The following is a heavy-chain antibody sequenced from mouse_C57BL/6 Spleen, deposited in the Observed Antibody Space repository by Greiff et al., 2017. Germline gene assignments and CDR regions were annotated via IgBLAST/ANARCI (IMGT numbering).Heavy chain of an antibody. CDR2: ILPGSGST. J-gene: IGHJ3*01. CDR3: ARYGYDTCFAY. Sequence: VQLQQSGAELMKPGASVKLSCKATGYTFTGYWIEWVKQRPGHGLEWIGEILPGSGSTHYNEKFKGKATFTVDTSSNTAYMQLSSLTTEDSAIYYCARYGYDTCFAYWGQGTLVTVSA. V-gene: IGHV1-9*01. D-gene: IGHD2-2*01. CDR1: GYTFTGYW.